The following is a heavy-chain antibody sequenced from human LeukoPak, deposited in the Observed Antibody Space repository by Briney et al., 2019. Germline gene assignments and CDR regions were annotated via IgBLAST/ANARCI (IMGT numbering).Heavy chain of an antibody. J-gene: IGHJ6*02. CDR1: GYTLTELS. CDR3: ARAPNDYYGMDV. Sequence: ASVKVSCKVSGYTLTELSMHWVRQAPGKGLEWMGGFDPEDGETIYAQKFQGRVTMTEDTSTDTAYMELSSLRSEDTAVYYCARAPNDYYGMDVWGQGTTVTVSS. CDR2: FDPEDGET. V-gene: IGHV1-24*01.